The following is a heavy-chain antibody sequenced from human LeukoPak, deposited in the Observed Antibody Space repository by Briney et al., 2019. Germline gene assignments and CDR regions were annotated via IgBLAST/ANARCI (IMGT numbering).Heavy chain of an antibody. Sequence: PGGSLRLSFAPSGFTFHSYSMNSVRTAPRKGLEWISYIRSSDTTIYYADSVKGRFTISTDNAKNSLYLQINSLRDDDTAVYYCAKHSYDSSRYYSIDYWGQGTLVTVFS. J-gene: IGHJ4*02. CDR1: GFTFHSYS. D-gene: IGHD3-22*01. CDR2: IRSSDTTI. V-gene: IGHV3-48*02. CDR3: AKHSYDSSRYYSIDY.